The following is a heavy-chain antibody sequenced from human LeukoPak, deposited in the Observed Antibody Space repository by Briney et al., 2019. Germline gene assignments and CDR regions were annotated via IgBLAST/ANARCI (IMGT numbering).Heavy chain of an antibody. CDR3: AKRPDRNLYYYDSSGYYYDY. CDR1: GFTFSSYA. D-gene: IGHD3-22*01. J-gene: IGHJ4*02. V-gene: IGHV3-23*01. Sequence: GGSLRLSCAASGFTFSSYAMSWVRQAPGKGLEWVSAISGSGGSTYYADSVKGRFTISRDNSKNTLYLQMNSLRAEDTAVYYCAKRPDRNLYYYDSSGYYYDYWGQGTLVTVSS. CDR2: ISGSGGST.